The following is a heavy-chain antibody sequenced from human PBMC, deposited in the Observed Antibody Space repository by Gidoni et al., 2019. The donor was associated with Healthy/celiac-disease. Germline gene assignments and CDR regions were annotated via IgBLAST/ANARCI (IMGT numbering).Heavy chain of an antibody. CDR1: GFTFSSYA. Sequence: EVQLVESGEGLVQPGGSLRLSCAASGFTFSSYAMHWVRQAPGKGLEYVSAISSNGGSTYYADSVKGRFTISRDNSKNTLYLQMGSLRAEDMAVYYCARGGYGADGGYYGMDVWGQGTTVTVSS. CDR2: ISSNGGST. CDR3: ARGGYGADGGYYGMDV. J-gene: IGHJ6*02. D-gene: IGHD4-17*01. V-gene: IGHV3-64*02.